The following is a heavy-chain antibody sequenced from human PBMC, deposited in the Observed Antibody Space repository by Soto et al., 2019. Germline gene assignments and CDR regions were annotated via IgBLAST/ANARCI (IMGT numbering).Heavy chain of an antibody. J-gene: IGHJ3*02. CDR3: ARETQDSSGYYPHAFDI. CDR1: GFTFSSYE. V-gene: IGHV3-48*03. Sequence: EVQLVESGGGLVQPGGSLRLSCAASGFTFSSYEMNWVRQAPGKWLEWVSYISSSGSTIYYADSVKGRFTISRDNAKNSLYLQMNSLRDEDTAVYYCARETQDSSGYYPHAFDIWGQETMVTVAS. D-gene: IGHD3-22*01. CDR2: ISSSGSTI.